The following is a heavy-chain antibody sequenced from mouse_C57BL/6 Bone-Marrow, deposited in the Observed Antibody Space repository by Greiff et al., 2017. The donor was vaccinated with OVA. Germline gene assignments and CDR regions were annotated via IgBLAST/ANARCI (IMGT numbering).Heavy chain of an antibody. CDR1: GFTFSSYA. V-gene: IGHV5-4*03. CDR3: ASYYSKGAWFAY. Sequence: DVKLVESGGGLVKPGGSLKLSCAASGFTFSSYAMSWVRQTPEKRLEWVATISDGGSYTYYPDNVKGRFTISRDNAKNNLYLQMSHLKSEDTAMYYCASYYSKGAWFAYWGQGTLVTVSA. D-gene: IGHD2-5*01. J-gene: IGHJ3*01. CDR2: ISDGGSYT.